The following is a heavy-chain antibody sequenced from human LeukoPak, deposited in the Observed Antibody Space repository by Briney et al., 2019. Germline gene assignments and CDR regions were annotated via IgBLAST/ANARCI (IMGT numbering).Heavy chain of an antibody. V-gene: IGHV1-3*01. CDR2: INAGNGNT. J-gene: IGHJ5*01. Sequence: ASVKVSCKASGYTFTNYAIHWVRQAPGQGLEWMGGINAGNGNTKYSQKFQGRVTITRDTSASTAYMEPSSLRSEDTAVYYCARASDWLDPWGQGTLVTVSS. CDR1: GYTFTNYA. CDR3: ARASDWLDP.